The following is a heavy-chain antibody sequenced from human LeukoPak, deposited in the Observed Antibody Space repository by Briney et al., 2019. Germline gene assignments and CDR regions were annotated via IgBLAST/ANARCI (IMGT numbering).Heavy chain of an antibody. CDR1: GGSISSSSYY. J-gene: IGHJ4*02. V-gene: IGHV4-39*01. Sequence: SETLSLTCTVSGGSISSSSYYWGWIRQPPGKGLEWIGSIYYSGGTYYNPSLKSRVTISVDTSKNQFSLKLSSVTAADTAVYYCARRVLANSGWLNWGQGTLVTVSS. CDR3: ARRVLANSGWLN. D-gene: IGHD6-19*01. CDR2: IYYSGGT.